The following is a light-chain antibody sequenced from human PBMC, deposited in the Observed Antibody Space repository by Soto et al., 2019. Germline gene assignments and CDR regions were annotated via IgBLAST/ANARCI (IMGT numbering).Light chain of an antibody. V-gene: IGKV1-39*01. CDR1: QSISSY. CDR3: QQSYSTPPT. Sequence: DRLTITCRASQSISSYLSRYQKKPAKVPKLLIYAASRWQSGVPSRFSGSGSGTDFTLTISSLQPEDFATYYCQQSYSTPPTFGQGTKVDIK. CDR2: AAS. J-gene: IGKJ1*01.